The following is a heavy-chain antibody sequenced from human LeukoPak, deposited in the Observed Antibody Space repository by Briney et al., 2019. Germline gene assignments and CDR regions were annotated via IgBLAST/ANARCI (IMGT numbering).Heavy chain of an antibody. V-gene: IGHV1-24*01. Sequence: GASVKVSCKVSGYTLTELSMHWVRQAPGKGLEWMGGFDPEDGETIYAQKFQGRVTMTEDTSTDTAYMELSSLRSDDTAVYYCATSYGSGTYYNLYNWFDPWGQGTLVTVSS. CDR2: FDPEDGET. CDR3: ATSYGSGTYYNLYNWFDP. J-gene: IGHJ5*02. CDR1: GYTLTELS. D-gene: IGHD3-10*01.